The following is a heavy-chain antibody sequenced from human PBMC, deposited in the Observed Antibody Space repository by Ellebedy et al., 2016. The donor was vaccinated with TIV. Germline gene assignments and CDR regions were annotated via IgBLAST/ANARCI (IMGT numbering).Heavy chain of an antibody. D-gene: IGHD4-23*01. Sequence: GESLKISCAASGLTFSSHAMSWVRQAPGKGLEWVSSITERGCNTSYADSVKGRFTSARDNSKDTLFLQMNSLRAEDTAIYFCARDPVGLGPAFDVWGQGTMVTVSS. CDR2: ITERGCNT. CDR3: ARDPVGLGPAFDV. V-gene: IGHV3-23*01. CDR1: GLTFSSHA. J-gene: IGHJ3*01.